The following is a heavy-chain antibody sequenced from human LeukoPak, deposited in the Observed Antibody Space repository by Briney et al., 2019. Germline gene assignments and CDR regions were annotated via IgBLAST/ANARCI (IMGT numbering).Heavy chain of an antibody. Sequence: PGGSLRLSCAASGFSFSTDAMTWVRQAPGKGLQWVSAISGSGGDTYYDDSVKGRFTISRDNAKNTLFLQMNSLRVEDTAVYYCARELVVRAGDYFDYWGQGNLVTVSP. CDR2: ISGSGGDT. D-gene: IGHD2-2*01. J-gene: IGHJ4*02. CDR3: ARELVVRAGDYFDY. V-gene: IGHV3-23*01. CDR1: GFSFSTDA.